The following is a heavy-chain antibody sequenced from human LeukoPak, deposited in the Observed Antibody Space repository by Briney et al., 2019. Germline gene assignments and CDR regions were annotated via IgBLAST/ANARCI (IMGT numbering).Heavy chain of an antibody. CDR1: GYTFTSYA. V-gene: IGHV7-4-1*02. CDR2: INTNTGNP. CDR3: AQNHIVVVPAAHNWFDG. D-gene: IGHD2-2*01. J-gene: IGHJ5*02. Sequence: ASVTVSCKSSGYTFTSYAMNWVRQAPGQGLEWMGWINTNTGNPTYAQGFTGRFVFSLDTSVSTAYLQISSLKAEDTAVYYCAQNHIVVVPAAHNWFDGWGQGTLVTVSS.